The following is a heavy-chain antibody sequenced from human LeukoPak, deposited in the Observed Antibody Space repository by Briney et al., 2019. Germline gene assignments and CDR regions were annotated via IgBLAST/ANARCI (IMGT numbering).Heavy chain of an antibody. V-gene: IGHV4-59*01. J-gene: IGHJ4*02. D-gene: IGHD3-22*01. CDR1: GGSISTYY. CDR3: TRGGYYEPIDS. CDR2: IYNSGST. Sequence: SETLFLTCSVSGGSISTYYWSWIRQTPGKGLEQIGYIYNSGSTNYNPSLEGRVTMSIDTSKNQFSLKLSSVTAADRAVYYCTRGGYYEPIDSWGQGTLVTVSS.